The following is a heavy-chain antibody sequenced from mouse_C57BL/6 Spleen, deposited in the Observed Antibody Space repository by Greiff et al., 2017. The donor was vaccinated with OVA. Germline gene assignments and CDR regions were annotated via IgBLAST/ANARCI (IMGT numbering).Heavy chain of an antibody. CDR3: AREGVTPYYAMDY. D-gene: IGHD2-5*01. V-gene: IGHV1-55*01. J-gene: IGHJ4*01. CDR1: GYTFTSYW. Sequence: VQLQQPGAELVKPGASVKMSCKASGYTFTSYWITWVKQRPGQGLEWIGDIYPGSGSTNYNEKFKSKATLTVDTSSSTAYMQLSSLTSEDSAVYYCAREGVTPYYAMDYWGQGTSVTVSS. CDR2: IYPGSGST.